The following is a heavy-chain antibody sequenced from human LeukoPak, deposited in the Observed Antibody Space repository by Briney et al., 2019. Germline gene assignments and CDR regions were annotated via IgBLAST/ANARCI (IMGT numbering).Heavy chain of an antibody. J-gene: IGHJ5*02. V-gene: IGHV4-59*01. Sequence: SETLSLTCTVSGGSISSYYWSWIRQPPGKGLEWIGYIYYSGSTNYNPSLKSRVTISVDTSKNQFSLKLSSVTAADTAVYYCARDAISGYDFDWFDPWGQGTLVTVPS. CDR2: IYYSGST. CDR1: GGSISSYY. D-gene: IGHD5-12*01. CDR3: ARDAISGYDFDWFDP.